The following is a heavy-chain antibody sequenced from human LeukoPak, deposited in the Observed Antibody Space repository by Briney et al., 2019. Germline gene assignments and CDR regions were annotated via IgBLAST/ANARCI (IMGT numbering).Heavy chain of an antibody. D-gene: IGHD4-17*01. V-gene: IGHV3-33*01. CDR3: ARHLSGDDI. CDR1: GFTFSSYG. Sequence: GRSLRLSCAASGFTFSSYGMHWVRQAPGKGLEWVAVIWYDGSNKYYADSVKGRFTISRDNSKNTLYLQMNSLRAEDTAVYYCARHLSGDDIWGQGTMVTVSS. J-gene: IGHJ3*02. CDR2: IWYDGSNK.